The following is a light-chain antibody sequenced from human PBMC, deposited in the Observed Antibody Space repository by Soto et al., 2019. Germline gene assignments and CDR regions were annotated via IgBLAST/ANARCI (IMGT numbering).Light chain of an antibody. J-gene: IGKJ1*01. Sequence: MQMTQSPPSRSASGLGRVTVACLASQSISSWLAWYQQKPARAPKLLIYDASSLEIGVPSRFSGSGSGTEFTLTIISLQPDDFATYYCQKYNTYSFGQGTKVDIK. V-gene: IGKV1-5*01. CDR1: QSISSW. CDR2: DAS. CDR3: QKYNTYS.